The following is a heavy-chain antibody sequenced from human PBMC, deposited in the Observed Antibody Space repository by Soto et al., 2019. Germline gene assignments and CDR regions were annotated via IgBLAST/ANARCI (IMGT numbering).Heavy chain of an antibody. Sequence: SETLSLTCTVSGGSISSADYYWSWVRQPPGKGLEWIGYIYYSGSTFFNPSLKSRVTISKDTSRNQFSLRLNSVTAADTAVYYCARAIVVTISGMDVWGQGTTVTVSS. J-gene: IGHJ6*02. CDR1: GGSISSADYY. CDR3: ARAIVVTISGMDV. V-gene: IGHV4-30-4*01. D-gene: IGHD5-12*01. CDR2: IYYSGST.